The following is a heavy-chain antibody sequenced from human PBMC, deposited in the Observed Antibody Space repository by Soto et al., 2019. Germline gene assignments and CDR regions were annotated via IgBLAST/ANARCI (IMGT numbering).Heavy chain of an antibody. CDR3: ARLFFYFDSSGYGFYI. V-gene: IGHV5-51*01. CDR2: IYPVDSDT. J-gene: IGHJ3*02. D-gene: IGHD3-9*01. Sequence: PGESLKISCKGSGYRFSSYWIGWVRQMPGKGLEWMGIIYPVDSDTRYSPSFQGQVTISADKSISTAYLQWSSVKASDTAMYYCARLFFYFDSSGYGFYIWGPGTMVTVSS. CDR1: GYRFSSYW.